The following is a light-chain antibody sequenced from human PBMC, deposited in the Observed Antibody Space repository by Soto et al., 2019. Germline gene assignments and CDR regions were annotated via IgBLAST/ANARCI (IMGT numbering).Light chain of an antibody. V-gene: IGLV2-11*01. CDR1: SSDVGGYNY. Sequence: QSVLTQPRSVSGSPGQSVTISCTGTSSDVGGYNYVSWYQQHPGKAHKLMIYDVSKRPSGVPDRFSGSKSGNTASLTISGLQAEDEADYYRGSDAGSYTNGFGTGTKVTVL. CDR2: DVS. J-gene: IGLJ1*01. CDR3: GSDAGSYTNG.